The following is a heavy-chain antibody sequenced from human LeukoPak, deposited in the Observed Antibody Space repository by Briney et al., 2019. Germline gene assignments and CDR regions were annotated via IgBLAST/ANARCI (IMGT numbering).Heavy chain of an antibody. D-gene: IGHD3-22*01. CDR1: GSSIIDYY. CDR3: ARASLRSSDGAFYSMDV. Sequence: SETLPLTCSVSGSSIIDYYWTWIRQSPGNAPEWIGYTHDSGSSGSSPSLKSRVTMSVDASKSQLSLKLSSVTAADTAVYYCARASLRSSDGAFYSMDVWGTGTTVTVSS. J-gene: IGHJ6*03. V-gene: IGHV4-59*12. CDR2: THDSGSS.